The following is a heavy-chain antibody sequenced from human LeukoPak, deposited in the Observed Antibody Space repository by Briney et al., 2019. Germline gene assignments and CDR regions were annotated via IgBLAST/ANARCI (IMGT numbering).Heavy chain of an antibody. CDR2: ISGSGGST. Sequence: GGSLRLSCAASGFTFSSYAMSWVRQAPGKGLEWVSAISGSGGSTYYADSVKGRFTISRDNSKNTLCLQMNSLRAEDTAVYYCARKDYCSSTSCPWGSSPYYFDYWGQGTLVTVSS. J-gene: IGHJ4*02. CDR3: ARKDYCSSTSCPWGSSPYYFDY. V-gene: IGHV3-23*01. D-gene: IGHD2-2*01. CDR1: GFTFSSYA.